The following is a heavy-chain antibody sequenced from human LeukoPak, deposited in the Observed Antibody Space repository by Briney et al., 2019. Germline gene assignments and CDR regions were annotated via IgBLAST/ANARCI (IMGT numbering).Heavy chain of an antibody. Sequence: ASVTVSCKASVYTFTGSFMHWVRLPPGQGLEWMGWINSNTGGTKFAQKFQGRVTMTRDTSISTAYMELSSLRSDDTAVYYCARADPVAYWGQGTQVTVSS. CDR3: ARADPVAY. CDR2: INSNTGGT. V-gene: IGHV1-2*02. J-gene: IGHJ4*02. CDR1: VYTFTGSF.